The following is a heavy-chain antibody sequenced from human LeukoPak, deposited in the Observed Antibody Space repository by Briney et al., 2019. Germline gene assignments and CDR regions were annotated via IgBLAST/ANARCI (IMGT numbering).Heavy chain of an antibody. CDR2: ISGGGAKI. CDR1: GFTFDNYA. Sequence: PGGSLRLSCAASGFTFDNYAMNWVRQAPGKGLEWVSYISGGGAKIHYSESVKGRFTISRDNPKNTLYLQINNLRAEDTAMYYCAKCSAGYYNDAFDIWGRGTMVTVSS. J-gene: IGHJ3*02. CDR3: AKCSAGYYNDAFDI. D-gene: IGHD3-10*02. V-gene: IGHV3-23*01.